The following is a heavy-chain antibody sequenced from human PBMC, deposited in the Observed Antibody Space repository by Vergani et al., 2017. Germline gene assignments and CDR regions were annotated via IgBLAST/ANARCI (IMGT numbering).Heavy chain of an antibody. CDR2: IWYDGSNK. CDR3: ARGDSGYYYYYYMDV. J-gene: IGHJ6*03. D-gene: IGHD3-10*01. Sequence: QVQLVESGGGVVQPGRSLRLSCAASGFTFSGYGMHWVRQAPGKGLEWVAVIWYDGSNKYYADSVKGRFTISRDNSKNTLYLQMNSLRAEDTAVYYCARGDSGYYYYYYMDVWGKGTTVTVSS. V-gene: IGHV3-33*01. CDR1: GFTFSGYG.